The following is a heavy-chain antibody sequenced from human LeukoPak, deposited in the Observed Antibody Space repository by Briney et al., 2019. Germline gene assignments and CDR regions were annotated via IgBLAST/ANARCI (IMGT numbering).Heavy chain of an antibody. D-gene: IGHD3-10*01. V-gene: IGHV3-23*01. CDR1: GFTFSSYA. CDR2: ISGSGSTT. CDR3: AKVGDYYGSGKYSNFDY. Sequence: GGSLRLSCAASGFTFSSYAMTWVRQAPGKGLEWVSAISGSGSTTYYADSVEGRFTISRDNSKNTLYLQMSSLRAEDTAAYYCAKVGDYYGSGKYSNFDYWGQGTLVAVSS. J-gene: IGHJ4*02.